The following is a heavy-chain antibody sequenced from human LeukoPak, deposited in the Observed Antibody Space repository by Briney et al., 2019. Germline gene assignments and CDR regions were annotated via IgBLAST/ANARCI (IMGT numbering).Heavy chain of an antibody. CDR1: GYTFTSYG. CDR3: AREVRGVDTAMVPLYYFDY. CDR2: ISAYNGNT. D-gene: IGHD5-18*01. J-gene: IGHJ4*02. Sequence: GASVKVSCKASGYTFTSYGISWVRQAPGQGLEWMGWISAYNGNTNYAQKFQGRVTITTDESTSTAYMELSSLRSEDTAVYYCAREVRGVDTAMVPLYYFDYWGQGTLVTVSS. V-gene: IGHV1-18*01.